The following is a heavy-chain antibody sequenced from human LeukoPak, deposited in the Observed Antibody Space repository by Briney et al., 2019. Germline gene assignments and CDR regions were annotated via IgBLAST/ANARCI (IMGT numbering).Heavy chain of an antibody. J-gene: IGHJ4*02. D-gene: IGHD2-2*02. CDR2: ISGSGGST. V-gene: IGHV3-23*01. CDR3: AKAPVVVPAAIDY. CDR1: GFTFSSYA. Sequence: GGSLRLSCAASGFTFSSYAMSWVRQAPGKGLEWVSAISGSGGSTYYADSVKGRFTISRDNSKNTLYLQMNSLRAEDTAVCYCAKAPVVVPAAIDYWGQGTLVTVSS.